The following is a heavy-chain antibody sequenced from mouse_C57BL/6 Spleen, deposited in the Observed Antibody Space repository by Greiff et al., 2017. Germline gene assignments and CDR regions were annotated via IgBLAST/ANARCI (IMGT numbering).Heavy chain of an antibody. Sequence: EVQLQPSGPELVKPGASVKISCKASGYSFTGYYMNWVKQSPEKSLEWIGEINPSTGGTTYNQKFKAKATLTVDKSSSTAYMQLKSLTSEDSAVYYCARSSLYYAMDYWGQGTSVTVSS. CDR3: ARSSLYYAMDY. CDR2: INPSTGGT. V-gene: IGHV1-42*01. CDR1: GYSFTGYY. J-gene: IGHJ4*01.